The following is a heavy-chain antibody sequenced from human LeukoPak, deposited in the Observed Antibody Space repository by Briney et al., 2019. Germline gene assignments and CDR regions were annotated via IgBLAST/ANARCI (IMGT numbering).Heavy chain of an antibody. CDR3: ARDSGGFDP. CDR1: GFTFSIYA. CDR2: IRSSSTYI. D-gene: IGHD3-10*01. J-gene: IGHJ5*02. V-gene: IGHV3-21*01. Sequence: GGSLRLSCAASGFTFSIYAMTWVRQAPGKGLEWVSFIRSSSTYISYSDSVKGRFTISRDNANNSLYLQMNSLRAEDTAVYYCARDSGGFDPWGQGTLVTVSS.